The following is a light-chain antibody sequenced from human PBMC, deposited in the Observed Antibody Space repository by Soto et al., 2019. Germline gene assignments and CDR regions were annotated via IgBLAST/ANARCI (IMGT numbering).Light chain of an antibody. V-gene: IGKV3-20*01. CDR3: QQYGSSPYT. CDR1: QTLRDTY. J-gene: IGKJ2*01. Sequence: ENVLTQSPGTLSLSPGERATLSCRASQTLRDTYLTWFQQKPGQAPRLLIYGTSSRATGIPDRFSGSGSGTDFTLTISKLKPEDFAVYYCQQYGSSPYTFGQGTKLEIK. CDR2: GTS.